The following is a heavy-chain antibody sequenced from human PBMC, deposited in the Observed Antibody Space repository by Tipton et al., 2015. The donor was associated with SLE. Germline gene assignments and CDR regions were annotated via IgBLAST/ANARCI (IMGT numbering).Heavy chain of an antibody. CDR2: IRNKVQGYTT. Sequence: GSLRLSCVTSGLTFSDRHMDWVRQAPGKGLEWVGRIRNKVQGYTTEYAASVKGRFSISRDDSKNSLYLQMNSLKTEDTAIYYCRFRISGWYEVDYWGQGALVTVSS. V-gene: IGHV3-72*01. D-gene: IGHD6-19*01. J-gene: IGHJ4*02. CDR3: RFRISGWYEVDY. CDR1: GLTFSDRH.